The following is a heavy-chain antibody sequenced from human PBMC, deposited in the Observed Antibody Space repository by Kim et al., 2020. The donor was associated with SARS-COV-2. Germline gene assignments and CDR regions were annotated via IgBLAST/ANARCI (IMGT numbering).Heavy chain of an antibody. CDR3: AKRPNPYYYDSSGYLEAPEYYFDY. J-gene: IGHJ4*02. V-gene: IGHV3-23*01. CDR2: ISGSGGST. CDR1: GFTFSSYA. D-gene: IGHD3-22*01. Sequence: GGSLRLSCAASGFTFSSYAMSWVRQAPGKGLEWVSAISGSGGSTYYADSVKGRFTISRDNSKNTLYLQMNSLRAEDTAVYYCAKRPNPYYYDSSGYLEAPEYYFDYWGQGTLVTVSS.